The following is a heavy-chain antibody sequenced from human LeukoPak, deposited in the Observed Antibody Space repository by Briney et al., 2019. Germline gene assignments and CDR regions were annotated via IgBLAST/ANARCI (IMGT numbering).Heavy chain of an antibody. CDR1: GGSISSSSYY. Sequence: SETLSLTCTVSGGSISSSSYYWGWSRQPPGKGLGWIGEINHSGSTNYNPSLKSRVTISVDTSKNQFSLKLSSVTAADTAVYYCARGIPRQYSSSWYNYWGQGTPVTVSS. CDR2: INHSGST. J-gene: IGHJ4*02. CDR3: ARGIPRQYSSSWYNY. D-gene: IGHD6-13*01. V-gene: IGHV4-39*07.